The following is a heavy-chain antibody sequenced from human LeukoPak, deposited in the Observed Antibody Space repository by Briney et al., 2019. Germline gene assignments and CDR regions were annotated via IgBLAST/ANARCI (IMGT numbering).Heavy chain of an antibody. V-gene: IGHV1-2*02. D-gene: IGHD1-26*01. CDR3: ASGSGSYYNNWFDP. J-gene: IGHJ5*02. Sequence: GASVKVSCKASGYTFTGYYMHWVRQAPGQGLEWMGWINPNSGGTNYAQKFQGRVTMTRDTSTSTAYMELSRLRSDDTAVYYCASGSGSYYNNWFDPWGQGNLGTVSS. CDR2: INPNSGGT. CDR1: GYTFTGYY.